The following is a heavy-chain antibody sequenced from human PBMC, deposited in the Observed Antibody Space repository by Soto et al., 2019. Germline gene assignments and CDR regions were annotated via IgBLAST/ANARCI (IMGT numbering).Heavy chain of an antibody. D-gene: IGHD3-9*01. Sequence: GWCPRRSCAALGFSFITYAMHWVRQVPWKGLEYVSAISSNGGSTYYANSVKGRFIISRDNSKNTLYLQMGSLRAEDMAVYYCARSLDYDILTGCFDYWGQGP. V-gene: IGHV3-64*01. CDR3: ARSLDYDILTGCFDY. J-gene: IGHJ4*02. CDR1: GFSFITYA. CDR2: ISSNGGST.